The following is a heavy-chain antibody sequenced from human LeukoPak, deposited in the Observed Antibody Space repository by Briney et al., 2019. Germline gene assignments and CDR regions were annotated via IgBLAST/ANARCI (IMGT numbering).Heavy chain of an antibody. D-gene: IGHD3-16*01. CDR2: IIPIFGTA. CDR3: ARGIGPYYYYYGMDV. Sequence: SVTVSCKASGGTFSSYAISWVRQAPGQGLEWMGEIIPIFGTANYAQKFQGRVTITADESTSTAYMELSSLRSEDTAVYYCARGIGPYYYYYGMDVWGQGTTVTVSS. CDR1: GGTFSSYA. J-gene: IGHJ6*02. V-gene: IGHV1-69*13.